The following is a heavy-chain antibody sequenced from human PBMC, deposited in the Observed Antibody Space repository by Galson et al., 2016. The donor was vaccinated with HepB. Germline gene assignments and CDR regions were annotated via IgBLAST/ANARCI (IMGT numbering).Heavy chain of an antibody. CDR3: ASSGYSSSWYDD. CDR1: GFTFSSYS. Sequence: SLRLSCAASGFTFSSYSMNWVRQAPGKGLEWVSYISSSSSTIYYADSVKGRFTISRDNAKNSLYLQINSLRAEDTAVYYCASSGYSSSWYDDWGQGTLVTVAS. V-gene: IGHV3-48*01. D-gene: IGHD6-13*01. J-gene: IGHJ5*02. CDR2: ISSSSSTI.